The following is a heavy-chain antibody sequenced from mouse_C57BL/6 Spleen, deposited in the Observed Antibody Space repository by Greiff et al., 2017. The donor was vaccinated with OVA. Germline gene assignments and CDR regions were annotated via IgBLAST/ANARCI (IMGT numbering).Heavy chain of an antibody. Sequence: QVQLKQPGAELVKPGASVKLSCKASGYTFTSYWMHWVKQRPGQGLEWIGMIHPNSGSTNYNEKFKSKATLTVDKSSSTAYMQLSSLTSEDSAVYYCAREFYCYGSSPDYWGQGTTLTVSS. J-gene: IGHJ2*01. CDR1: GYTFTSYW. V-gene: IGHV1-64*01. CDR3: AREFYCYGSSPDY. D-gene: IGHD1-1*01. CDR2: IHPNSGST.